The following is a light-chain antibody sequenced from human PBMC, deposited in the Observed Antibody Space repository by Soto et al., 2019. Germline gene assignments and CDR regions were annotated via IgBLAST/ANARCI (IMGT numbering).Light chain of an antibody. CDR3: ISYADTDTFV. V-gene: IGLV2-8*01. Sequence: QSVLTQPPSASGSPGQSVTISCTGTSSDVGGYNYVSWYQQHPGKAPKLIIYEVNHRPSGVPDRFSGSKSGNTASLTVSGLKAEDEADYYCISYADTDTFVFGTGPKVTVL. J-gene: IGLJ1*01. CDR2: EVN. CDR1: SSDVGGYNY.